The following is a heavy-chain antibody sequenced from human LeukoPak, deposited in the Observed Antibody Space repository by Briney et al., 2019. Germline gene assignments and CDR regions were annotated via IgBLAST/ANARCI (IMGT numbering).Heavy chain of an antibody. D-gene: IGHD6-19*01. Sequence: ASVKVSCKASGYTFTSYGISWVRQAPGQGLEWMGWISAYNGNTDYAQKLQGRVTMTTDTSTSTAYMELRSLRSDDTAVYYCARVGGQWPDDAFDIWGQGTMVTVSS. CDR3: ARVGGQWPDDAFDI. J-gene: IGHJ3*02. CDR2: ISAYNGNT. CDR1: GYTFTSYG. V-gene: IGHV1-18*04.